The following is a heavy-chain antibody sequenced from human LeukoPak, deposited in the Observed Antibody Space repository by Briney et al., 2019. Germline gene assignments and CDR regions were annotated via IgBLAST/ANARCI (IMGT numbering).Heavy chain of an antibody. CDR3: ARLLWFGELFRRGPSAIDY. Sequence: SETLSLTCTVSGGSISSSSYYWGWIRQPPGKGLEWIGSIYYSGSTYYNPSLKSRVTISVDTSKDQFSLKLSSVTAADTAVYYCARLLWFGELFRRGPSAIDYWGQGTLVTVSS. V-gene: IGHV4-39*01. CDR1: GGSISSSSYY. CDR2: IYYSGST. J-gene: IGHJ4*02. D-gene: IGHD3-10*01.